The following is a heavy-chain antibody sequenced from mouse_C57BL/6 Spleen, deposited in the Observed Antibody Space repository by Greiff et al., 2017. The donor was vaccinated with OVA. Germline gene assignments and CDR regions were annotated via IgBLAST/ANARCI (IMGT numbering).Heavy chain of an antibody. CDR1: GYTFTSYW. D-gene: IGHD2-3*01. Sequence: QVQLQQPGAELVKPGASVKLSCKASGYTFTSYWMHWVKQRPGQGLEWIGMIHPNSGSTNYNEKFKSKATLTVDKSSSTAYMQLSSLTSEDSAVYYCAREGYYSYYYFDYWGQGTTLTVSS. CDR3: AREGYYSYYYFDY. CDR2: IHPNSGST. V-gene: IGHV1-64*01. J-gene: IGHJ2*01.